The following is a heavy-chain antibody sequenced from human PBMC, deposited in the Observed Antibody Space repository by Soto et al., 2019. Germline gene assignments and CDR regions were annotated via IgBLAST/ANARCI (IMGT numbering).Heavy chain of an antibody. CDR2: IYWDEDK. V-gene: IGHV2-5*02. Sequence: ESGPTLVKPTQTLTLTCTFSGFSLSTRGVAVGWFRQPPGKALEWLALIYWDEDKWYSPSLKSRLTITDDTSKNQVVLTMTSMDPVDTATYYCAHRPRVYAYYFDYWGQGTVVTVSS. D-gene: IGHD5-12*01. CDR1: GFSLSTRGVA. CDR3: AHRPRVYAYYFDY. J-gene: IGHJ4*02.